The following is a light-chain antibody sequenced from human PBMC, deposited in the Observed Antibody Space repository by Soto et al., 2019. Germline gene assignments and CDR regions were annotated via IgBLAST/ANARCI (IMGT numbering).Light chain of an antibody. V-gene: IGKV3-15*01. CDR2: GVS. CDR1: QLFSSN. CDR3: QQYNNWPRT. Sequence: EIVMMQSPATLSVSPGESVTVSCRASQLFSSNLAWYQHKPGQAPRLLIYGVSTRDTGVPDRFSGSASGTEFTLTISSLQSEDFAVYYCQQYNNWPRTFGQGTRLEI. J-gene: IGKJ5*01.